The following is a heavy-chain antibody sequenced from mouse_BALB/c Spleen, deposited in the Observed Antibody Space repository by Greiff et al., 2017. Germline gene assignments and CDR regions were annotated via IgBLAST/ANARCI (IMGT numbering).Heavy chain of an antibody. CDR3: ARDGDYYGSSYEFAY. CDR2: INSNGGST. Sequence: EVQRVESGGGLVQPGGSLKLSCAASGFTFSSYGMSWVRQTPDKRLELVATINSNGGSTYYPDSVKGRFTISRDNAKNTLYLQMSSLKSEDTAMYYCARDGDYYGSSYEFAYWGQGTLVTVSA. V-gene: IGHV5-6-3*01. CDR1: GFTFSSYG. J-gene: IGHJ3*01. D-gene: IGHD1-1*01.